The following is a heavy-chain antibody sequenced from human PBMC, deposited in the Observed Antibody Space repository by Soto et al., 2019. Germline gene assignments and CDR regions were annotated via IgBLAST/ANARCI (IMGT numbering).Heavy chain of an antibody. V-gene: IGHV3-23*01. D-gene: IGHD1-26*01. Sequence: EVHLLESGGGLVQPGGSLRLSCAASGFTFSRYAMKWVRQAPGKGLEWVSAISGSGGSTYYAVSVKGRFTISRDNSKNRICLQINSLRAKDAAVYYWARSGHVPYFDYWGQGTLVTVSS. CDR3: ARSGHVPYFDY. J-gene: IGHJ4*02. CDR1: GFTFSRYA. CDR2: ISGSGGST.